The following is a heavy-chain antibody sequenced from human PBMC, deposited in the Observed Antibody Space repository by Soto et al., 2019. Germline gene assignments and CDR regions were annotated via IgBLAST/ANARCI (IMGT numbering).Heavy chain of an antibody. V-gene: IGHV4-30-4*01. Sequence: QVQVQESGPGLVKPSQTLSLTCTVSGGSIRSGDYYWSWIRQPPGKGLEWIGYIYYSGSTNYNPSLKRRVNISVDTPINQVALRLTSVTAADTAVYYCARVVYSGGTHIIYFDPWGQGTLVTVSS. D-gene: IGHD2-15*01. J-gene: IGHJ5*02. CDR2: IYYSGST. CDR3: ARVVYSGGTHIIYFDP. CDR1: GGSIRSGDYY.